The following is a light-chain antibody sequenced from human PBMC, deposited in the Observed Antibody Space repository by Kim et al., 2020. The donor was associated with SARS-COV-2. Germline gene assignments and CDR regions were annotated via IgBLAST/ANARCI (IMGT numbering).Light chain of an antibody. Sequence: QSALTQPAYVSGSPGQSITISCTGTSSDVGGYNYVSWYQQHPGKAPKLMIYDVSNRPSGVSNRFSGSKSGNTASLTISGLQAEDEADYYCSSYTSSSTLEVFGGGTQLTVL. CDR3: SSYTSSSTLEV. CDR2: DVS. V-gene: IGLV2-14*03. J-gene: IGLJ7*01. CDR1: SSDVGGYNY.